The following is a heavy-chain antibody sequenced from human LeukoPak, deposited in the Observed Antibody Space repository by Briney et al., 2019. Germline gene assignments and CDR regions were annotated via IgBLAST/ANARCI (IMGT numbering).Heavy chain of an antibody. Sequence: GGSLRLSCAASGFRISNYAMTWVRQAPGKGLEWVSTISGRGDSTYDADSVKGRFTISRDKSKNTLYPQMNSLRVEDTAVYHCAKWGDYDVLTGYYDSDYWGQGTLVTVSS. CDR2: ISGRGDST. V-gene: IGHV3-23*01. CDR3: AKWGDYDVLTGYYDSDY. D-gene: IGHD3-9*01. J-gene: IGHJ4*02. CDR1: GFRISNYA.